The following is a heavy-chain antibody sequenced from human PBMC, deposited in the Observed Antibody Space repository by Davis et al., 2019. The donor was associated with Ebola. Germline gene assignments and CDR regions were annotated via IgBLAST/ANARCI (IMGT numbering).Heavy chain of an antibody. Sequence: GGSLRLSCAASGFTFNQYAMTWVRQAPGKGLEWVSTISKSGRDTNYADSVKGRLSVSRDNSKNTVYLQMDSLRVEDTAIYYCVKVNYAVTIMVGAFDIWGQGTVVTVSS. D-gene: IGHD4-17*01. CDR2: ISKSGRDT. CDR3: VKVNYAVTIMVGAFDI. J-gene: IGHJ3*02. V-gene: IGHV3-23*01. CDR1: GFTFNQYA.